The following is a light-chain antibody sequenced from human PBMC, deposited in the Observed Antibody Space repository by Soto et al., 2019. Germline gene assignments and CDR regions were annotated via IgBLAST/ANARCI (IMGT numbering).Light chain of an antibody. CDR2: TVS. CDR3: SSYTTNSSYV. Sequence: QSVLTQPASVSGSPGQSITISCTGISSDVGSYIFVSWHQQHPGKAPKLIIYTVSSRPSGVSYRFSGSKSGNTASLTISGLQAEDEADYYCSSYTTNSSYVFGTGTKVTVL. V-gene: IGLV2-14*03. J-gene: IGLJ1*01. CDR1: SSDVGSYIF.